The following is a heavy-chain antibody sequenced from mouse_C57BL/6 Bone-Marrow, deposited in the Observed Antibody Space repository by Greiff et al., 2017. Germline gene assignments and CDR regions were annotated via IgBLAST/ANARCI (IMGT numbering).Heavy chain of an antibody. CDR1: GYTFTSYW. V-gene: IGHV1-69*01. Sequence: QVQLQQPGAELVMPGASVKLSCKASGYTFTSYWMHWVKQRPGQGLEWIGEIDPSDSYTNYNQKFKGKSTLTVDKSSSTAYMQLSSLTSEDSAVYDCARDGYYPYYFDYWGQGTTLTVSS. CDR2: IDPSDSYT. CDR3: ARDGYYPYYFDY. D-gene: IGHD2-3*01. J-gene: IGHJ2*01.